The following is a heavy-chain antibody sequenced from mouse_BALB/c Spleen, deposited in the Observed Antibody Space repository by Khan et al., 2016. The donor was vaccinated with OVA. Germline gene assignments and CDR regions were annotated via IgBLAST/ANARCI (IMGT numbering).Heavy chain of an antibody. CDR2: ISNGGSYT. V-gene: IGHV5-6*01. CDR1: GFTFSSYG. Sequence: EVELVESGGDLVKPGGSLNLSCEASGFTFSSYGMSWLRQTPDKRLEWVATISNGGSYTYYPDRVKGRLTSSSNNAKHTLYLQMSSLKYEDTAMYYCARHRFTTPTAWFAYWGQGTLVTVSA. CDR3: ARHRFTTPTAWFAY. J-gene: IGHJ3*01. D-gene: IGHD1-2*01.